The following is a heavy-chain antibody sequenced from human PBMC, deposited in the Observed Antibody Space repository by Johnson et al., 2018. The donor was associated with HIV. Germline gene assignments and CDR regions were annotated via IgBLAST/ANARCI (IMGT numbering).Heavy chain of an antibody. V-gene: IGHV3-13*01. J-gene: IGHJ3*01. CDR2: IGTAGDT. CDR1: GFTFSSYD. CDR3: ASLSDDAFDF. Sequence: MLLVESGGGVVQPGGSLRLSCAASGFTFSSYDMHWVRQATGKGLEWVSAIGTAGDTYYPGSVKGRFTISRDNSENTLYLQMNSLKAEDTAVYYCASLSDDAFDFWGQGTMVIVSS.